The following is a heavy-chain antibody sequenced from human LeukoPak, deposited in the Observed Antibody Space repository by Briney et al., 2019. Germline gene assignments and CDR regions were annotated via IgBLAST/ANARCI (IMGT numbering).Heavy chain of an antibody. CDR1: GFTFSSYG. Sequence: PGRSLRLSCAASGFTFSSYGMHWVRQALGKGLEWVAVISYDGSNKYYADSVKGRFTISRDNSKNTLYLQMNSLRAEDTAVYYCAKSYDFWSGYYGYWGQGTLVTVSS. D-gene: IGHD3-3*01. CDR2: ISYDGSNK. V-gene: IGHV3-30*18. J-gene: IGHJ4*02. CDR3: AKSYDFWSGYYGY.